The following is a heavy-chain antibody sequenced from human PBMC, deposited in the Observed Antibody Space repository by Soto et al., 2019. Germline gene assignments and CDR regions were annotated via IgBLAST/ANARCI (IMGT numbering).Heavy chain of an antibody. CDR2: IYSSGSA. J-gene: IGHJ4*02. CDR3: ATIVGANDY. CDR1: RASIYTYS. D-gene: IGHD1-26*01. Sequence: SETLSLTCTVSRASIYTYSWTWIRQPAGKGLQWIGHIYSSGSANYSPSLRSRVSMSVDSSKNQISLKLSSVTAADTAVYYCATIVGANDYWGQGALVTVSS. V-gene: IGHV4-4*07.